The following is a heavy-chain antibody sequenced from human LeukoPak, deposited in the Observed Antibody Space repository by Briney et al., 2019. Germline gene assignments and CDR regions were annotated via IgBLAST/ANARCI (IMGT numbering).Heavy chain of an antibody. CDR3: AKSSSHWNDVYY. D-gene: IGHD1-1*01. V-gene: IGHV4-31*03. CDR1: GGSISSGGYY. J-gene: IGHJ4*02. CDR2: IYYSGST. Sequence: PSETLSLTCTVSGGSISSGGYYWSWIRQHPGKGLEWIGYIYYSGSTYYNPSLKSRVTISVDTSKNQFSLKLSSVTAADTAAYYCAKSSSHWNDVYYWGQGTLVTVSS.